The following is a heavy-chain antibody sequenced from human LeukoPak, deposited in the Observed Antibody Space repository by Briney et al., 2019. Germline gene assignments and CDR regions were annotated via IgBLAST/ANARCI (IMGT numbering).Heavy chain of an antibody. D-gene: IGHD6-13*01. CDR2: INDDTP. J-gene: IGHJ4*02. Sequence: GGSLRLSCTTSGFTFSTYSMSWVRQAPGKGLEWVSAINDDTPYYADSVKGRFTVSRDNSKNTLYLQLNSLRAEDTAIYYCAKDEQQLDPFDYWGQGTLVTVSS. CDR1: GFTFSTYS. V-gene: IGHV3-23*01. CDR3: AKDEQQLDPFDY.